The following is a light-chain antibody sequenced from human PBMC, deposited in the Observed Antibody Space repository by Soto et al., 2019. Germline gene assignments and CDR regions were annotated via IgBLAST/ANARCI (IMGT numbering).Light chain of an antibody. J-gene: IGKJ1*01. CDR1: QSVSNIY. CDR3: HQYGTSTWT. Sequence: EIVLTQSPGTLSLSPGERATLSCRASQSVSNIYLAWYQQKPGQAPRLLIYAASSRATGILDRFSGSGSGTDFTLTISRLEPEDFAVYYCHQYGTSTWTFGQGTMVEIK. CDR2: AAS. V-gene: IGKV3-20*01.